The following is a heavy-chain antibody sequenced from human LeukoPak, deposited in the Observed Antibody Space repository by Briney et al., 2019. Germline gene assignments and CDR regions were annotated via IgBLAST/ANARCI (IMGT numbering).Heavy chain of an antibody. V-gene: IGHV4-39*02. J-gene: IGHJ4*02. CDR1: GGSISSRSYH. Sequence: SETLSLTCTVSGGSISSRSYHWGWIRQPPGKGLEWIGSIYYSGSTYYNPSLKSRVTISVDTSKNQFSLKLSSVTAADTAVYYCARELGTPFDYWGQGTLVTVSS. CDR2: IYYSGST. CDR3: ARELGTPFDY. D-gene: IGHD1-1*01.